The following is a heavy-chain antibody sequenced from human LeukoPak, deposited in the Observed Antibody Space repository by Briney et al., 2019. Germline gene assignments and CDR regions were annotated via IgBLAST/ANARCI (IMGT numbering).Heavy chain of an antibody. CDR1: GFTFSSYS. D-gene: IGHD3-3*01. V-gene: IGHV3-23*01. J-gene: IGHJ6*02. CDR3: AKEDFWSGYPTVLYYYYGMDV. CDR2: ISGSGGST. Sequence: YPGGSLRLSCAASGFTFSSYSMNWVRQAPGKGLEWVSAISGSGGSTYYADSVKGRFTISRDNSKNTLYLQMNSLRAEDTAVYYCAKEDFWSGYPTVLYYYYGMDVWGQGTTVTVSS.